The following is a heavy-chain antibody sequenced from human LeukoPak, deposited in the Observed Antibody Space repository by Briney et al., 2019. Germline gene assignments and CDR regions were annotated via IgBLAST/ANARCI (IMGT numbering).Heavy chain of an antibody. Sequence: GGSLRLSCAASGFTFSNAWMSWVRQAPGKGLEWVSSISGSGGSTYYADSVKGRFTISRDNSKNTLYLQMNSLRAEDTAVYYCAKRGDFWSGSLWYFDYWGQGTLVTVSS. J-gene: IGHJ4*02. V-gene: IGHV3-23*01. D-gene: IGHD3-3*01. CDR2: ISGSGGST. CDR3: AKRGDFWSGSLWYFDY. CDR1: GFTFSNAW.